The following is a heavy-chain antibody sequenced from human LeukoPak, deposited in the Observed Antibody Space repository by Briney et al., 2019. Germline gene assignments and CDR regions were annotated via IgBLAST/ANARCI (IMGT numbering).Heavy chain of an antibody. Sequence: EASVKDSCKASGYTFTSYGISWVRQAPGQGLEWMGWISAYNGNTNYAQKLQGRVTMTTDTSTSTAYMELRSLRSDDTAVYYCARGKYYDFWSGYPRSLDYWGQGTLVTVSP. J-gene: IGHJ4*02. CDR1: GYTFTSYG. CDR3: ARGKYYDFWSGYPRSLDY. V-gene: IGHV1-18*01. CDR2: ISAYNGNT. D-gene: IGHD3-3*01.